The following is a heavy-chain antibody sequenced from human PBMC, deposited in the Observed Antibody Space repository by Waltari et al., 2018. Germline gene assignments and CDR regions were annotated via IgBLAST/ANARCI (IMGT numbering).Heavy chain of an antibody. V-gene: IGHV5-51*01. CDR2: THPGGSDT. Sequence: EVQLVQSGAEVKKPGESLKISCKGSGYSFTSYWIGWVRKMPVNGLEWLGITHPGGSDTRYSPSFQGQVPISADKPISTAYLQWSSLTASDTAMYYCARHPGGIAARQYYYYYMDVWGKGTTVAVSS. CDR3: ARHPGGIAARQYYYYYMDV. D-gene: IGHD6-6*01. J-gene: IGHJ6*03. CDR1: GYSFTSYW.